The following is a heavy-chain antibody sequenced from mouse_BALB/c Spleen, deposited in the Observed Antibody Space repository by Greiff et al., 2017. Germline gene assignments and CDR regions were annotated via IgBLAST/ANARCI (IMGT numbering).Heavy chain of an antibody. V-gene: IGHV3-6*02. CDR2: ISYDGSN. CDR1: GYSITSGYY. Sequence: DVQLQESGPGLVKPSQSLSLTCSVTGYSITSGYYWNWIRQFPGNKLEWMGYISYDGSNNYNPSLKNRISITRDTSKNQFFLKLNSVTTEDTATYYCARGGYGNYGWFAYWGQGTLVTVSA. D-gene: IGHD2-10*02. J-gene: IGHJ3*01. CDR3: ARGGYGNYGWFAY.